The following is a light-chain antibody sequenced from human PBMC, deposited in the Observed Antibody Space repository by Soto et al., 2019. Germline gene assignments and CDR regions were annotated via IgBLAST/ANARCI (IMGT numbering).Light chain of an antibody. Sequence: DFQKTVYLSSLSASVGDRVAITCRASQSISSYLNWYQQKPGKAPKLLIYAASSLQSGVPSRFSGSGPGTYFTLTISSLQREEFATYYCQQSYSTLPITFGQGTRLEIK. CDR2: AAS. CDR1: QSISSY. CDR3: QQSYSTLPIT. J-gene: IGKJ5*01. V-gene: IGKV1-39*01.